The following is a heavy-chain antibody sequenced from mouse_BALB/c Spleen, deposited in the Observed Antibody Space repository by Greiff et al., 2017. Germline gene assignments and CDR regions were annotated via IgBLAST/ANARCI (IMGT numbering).Heavy chain of an antibody. CDR3: NYGRVPHWYFDF. Sequence: EVQLQQSGTVLARPGASVKMSCKASGYSFTSYWMHWVKQRPGQGLEWIGAIYPGNSDTSYNQKFKGKAKLTAVTSASTAYMELSSLTNEDSAVYYCNYGRVPHWYFDFWGAGTTVTVSS. CDR1: GYSFTSYW. CDR2: IYPGNSDT. D-gene: IGHD1-1*01. J-gene: IGHJ1*01. V-gene: IGHV1-5*01.